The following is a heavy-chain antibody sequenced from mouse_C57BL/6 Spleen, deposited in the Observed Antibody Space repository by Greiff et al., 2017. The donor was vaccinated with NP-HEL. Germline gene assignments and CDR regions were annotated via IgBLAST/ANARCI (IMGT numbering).Heavy chain of an antibody. CDR1: GFTFSSYG. CDR3: ARHEYYDYGGYAMDY. V-gene: IGHV5-6*01. CDR2: ISSGGSYT. D-gene: IGHD2-4*01. J-gene: IGHJ4*01. Sequence: EVKLMESGGDLVKPGGSLKLSCAASGFTFSSYGMSWVRQTPDKRLEWVATISSGGSYTYYPDSVKGRFTISRDNAKNTLYLQMSSLKSEDTAMYYCARHEYYDYGGYAMDYWGQGTSVTVSS.